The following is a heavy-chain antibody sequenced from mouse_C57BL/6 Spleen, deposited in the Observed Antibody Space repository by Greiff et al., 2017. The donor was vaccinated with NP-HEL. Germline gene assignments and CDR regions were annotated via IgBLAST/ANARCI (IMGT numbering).Heavy chain of an antibody. D-gene: IGHD4-1*01. J-gene: IGHJ1*03. CDR2: IDPSDSYT. V-gene: IGHV1-50*01. Sequence: QVQLQQPGAELVKPGASVKLSCKASGYTFTSYWMQWVKQRPGQGLAWIGEIDPSDSYTNYNQKFKGKATLTVDTSSSTADMQLSSLTSEDSAVYYCARTGTRGYFDVWGTGTTVTVSS. CDR1: GYTFTSYW. CDR3: ARTGTRGYFDV.